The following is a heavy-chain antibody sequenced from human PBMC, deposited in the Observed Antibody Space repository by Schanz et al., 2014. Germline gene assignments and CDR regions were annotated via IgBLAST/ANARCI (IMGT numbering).Heavy chain of an antibody. J-gene: IGHJ4*02. V-gene: IGHV1-69*09. CDR2: IIPILGIA. CDR1: GYTFTSDS. D-gene: IGHD6-13*01. Sequence: QVHLVQSGAEVHKPGASVKVSCKASGYTFTSDSMHWVRQARGQGLEWMGRIIPILGIANYAQKFQGRVTITADKSTFTAYMEVSSLRSEDTAVYYCARSGSSNWYFFDYWGQGTLVTVSS. CDR3: ARSGSSNWYFFDY.